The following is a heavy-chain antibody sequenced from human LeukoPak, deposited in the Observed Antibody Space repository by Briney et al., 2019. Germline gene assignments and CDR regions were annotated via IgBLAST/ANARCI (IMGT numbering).Heavy chain of an antibody. D-gene: IGHD3-10*01. CDR2: IYQSGST. J-gene: IGHJ4*02. CDR1: GGSISSGGYS. Sequence: SETLSLTCAVSGGSISSGGYSWSWIRQPTGKGLEWIGYIYQSGSTYYNPSLKSRVTISVDTSRDQLSLKLSSVTAADTAVYYCARGLRSYYGFDYWGQGTLVTVSS. V-gene: IGHV4-30-2*01. CDR3: ARGLRSYYGFDY.